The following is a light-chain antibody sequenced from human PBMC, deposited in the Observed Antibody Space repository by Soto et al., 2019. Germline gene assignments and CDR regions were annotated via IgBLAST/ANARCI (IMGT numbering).Light chain of an antibody. CDR1: SSDVGSYNY. CDR2: EVR. Sequence: QSALTQPASVSGSPGQSITISCTGTSSDVGSYNYVSWYQHHPGKAPKLMIYEVRNRTSGVSDRFSGSKSGKTASLTIFGLQAEDEADYYCSSYTTSTTQVVGGGTKLTVL. J-gene: IGLJ2*01. CDR3: SSYTTSTTQV. V-gene: IGLV2-14*01.